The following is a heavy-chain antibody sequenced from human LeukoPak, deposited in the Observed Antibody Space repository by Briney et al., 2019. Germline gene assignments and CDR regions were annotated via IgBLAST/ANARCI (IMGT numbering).Heavy chain of an antibody. V-gene: IGHV4-34*01. J-gene: IGHJ4*02. CDR3: ARLSEKTYSSSSGEDY. D-gene: IGHD6-6*01. CDR1: GGSFSGYY. Sequence: PSETLSLTCAVYGGSFSGYYWSWIRQPPGKGLEWIGEINHSGSTNYNPSLKSRVTISVDTSKNQFSLKLSSVTAADTAVYYCARLSEKTYSSSSGEDYWGQGTLVTVSS. CDR2: INHSGST.